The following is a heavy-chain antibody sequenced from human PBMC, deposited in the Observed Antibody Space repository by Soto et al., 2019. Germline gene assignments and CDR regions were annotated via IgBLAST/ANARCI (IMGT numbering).Heavy chain of an antibody. CDR3: AREADFASSGYVLDY. D-gene: IGHD3-22*01. CDR1: GFTFSGFS. V-gene: IGHV3-21*01. Sequence: LSLSCAASGFTFSGFSMNWVRQAPGKGLEWVSSVTSSPSSMFYADSVKGRFTISRDDAKDSLFLQMNSLRADDTAVYYCAREADFASSGYVLDYWGLGTLVTVSS. CDR2: VTSSPSSM. J-gene: IGHJ4*02.